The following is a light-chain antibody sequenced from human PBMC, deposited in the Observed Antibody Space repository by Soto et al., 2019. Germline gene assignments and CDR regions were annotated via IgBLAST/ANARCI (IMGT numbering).Light chain of an antibody. CDR3: QKYDTAPLT. CDR1: RDISNY. Sequence: DIQVTQSPSSLSASLGDRVSITCRASRDISNYLAWYQQKPGQVPRLLISGASTLHSGVPSRFSGSGSGTDFTLTIKSLQPEDIATYFCQKYDTAPLTFGGGTKVDI. J-gene: IGKJ4*01. V-gene: IGKV1-27*01. CDR2: GAS.